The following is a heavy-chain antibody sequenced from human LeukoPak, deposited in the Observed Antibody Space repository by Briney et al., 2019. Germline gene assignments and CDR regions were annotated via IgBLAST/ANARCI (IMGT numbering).Heavy chain of an antibody. CDR3: ARLGRYYYDSSGYYYADY. CDR1: GYSFTSYW. Sequence: TGESLKISCKGSGYSFTSYWIGWVRQMPGKGLEWMRIIYPGDSGTRYSPSFQGQVTISADKSISTAYLQWSSLKASDTAMYYCARLGRYYYDSSGYYYADYWGQGTLVTVSS. D-gene: IGHD3-22*01. V-gene: IGHV5-51*03. CDR2: IYPGDSGT. J-gene: IGHJ4*02.